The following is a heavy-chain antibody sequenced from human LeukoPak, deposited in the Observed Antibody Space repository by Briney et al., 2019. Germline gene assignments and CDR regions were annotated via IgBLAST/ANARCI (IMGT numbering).Heavy chain of an antibody. CDR1: GFTFSSYW. CDR2: IKQDGSEK. Sequence: GGSLRLSCAASGFTFSSYWMSWVRQAPGKGLEWVANIKQDGSEKYYVDSVKGRFTISRDNAKNSLYLQMNSLRAEDTAVYYCARQLSYDFWSGYRTPHYFDYWGQGTLVTVSS. D-gene: IGHD3-3*01. J-gene: IGHJ4*02. V-gene: IGHV3-7*01. CDR3: ARQLSYDFWSGYRTPHYFDY.